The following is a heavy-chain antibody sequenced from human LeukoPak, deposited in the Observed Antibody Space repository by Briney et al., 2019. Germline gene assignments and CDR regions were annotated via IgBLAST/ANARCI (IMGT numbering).Heavy chain of an antibody. CDR3: AKEPEG. V-gene: IGHV3-23*01. CDR1: GFTFNNAW. CDR2: ISGSDGST. J-gene: IGHJ4*02. Sequence: PGGSLRLSCGTSGFTFNNAWLSWVRQAPGKGLEWVSGISGSDGSTYYADSVKGRFTISRDDSKNTVYLQMNSLRAEDTAVYYCAKEPEGWGQGTLVTVSS.